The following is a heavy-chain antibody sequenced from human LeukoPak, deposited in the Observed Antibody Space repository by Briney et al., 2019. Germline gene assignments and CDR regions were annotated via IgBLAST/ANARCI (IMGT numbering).Heavy chain of an antibody. J-gene: IGHJ5*02. CDR3: ARGASSSWYNNWFDP. D-gene: IGHD6-13*01. Sequence: GESLKISCKGSGYSFTSYWIGWVRQMPGKGLERMGIIYPGDSDTRYSPSFQGQVTISADKSISTAYLQWSSLKASDTAMYYCARGASSSWYNNWFDPWGQGTLVTVSS. CDR1: GYSFTSYW. CDR2: IYPGDSDT. V-gene: IGHV5-51*01.